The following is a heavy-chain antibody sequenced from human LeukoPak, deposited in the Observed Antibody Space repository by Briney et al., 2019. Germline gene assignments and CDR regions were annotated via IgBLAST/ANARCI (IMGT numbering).Heavy chain of an antibody. D-gene: IGHD3-10*01. CDR2: NK. V-gene: IGHV3-33*06. Sequence: GGSLRLSCGASGFSFSSFAMHWVRQAPGKGLEWVAVNKYYADSIKYRYTISSDNSKNTVYLRMNSLRAEDTAVYYCAKGSGGYCGSGSPHFDGWGQGTLVAVS. J-gene: IGHJ4*02. CDR3: AKGSGGYCGSGSPHFDG. CDR1: GFSFSSFA.